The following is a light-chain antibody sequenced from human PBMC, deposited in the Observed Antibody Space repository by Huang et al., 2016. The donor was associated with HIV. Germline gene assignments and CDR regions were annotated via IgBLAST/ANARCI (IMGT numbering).Light chain of an antibody. CDR1: HHLNPY. CDR2: DVS. V-gene: IGKV1-33*01. CDR3: QHYKDSVVA. J-gene: IGKJ4*01. Sequence: DIQMTQSPTSLSAFVGDTVAISCRASHHLNPYLNWYHQKPGRAPKLLIYDVSNLETGVPSRFRSSGSETHFTLTITGLQSDDIGTYYCQHYKDSVVAFGGGTKVEIK.